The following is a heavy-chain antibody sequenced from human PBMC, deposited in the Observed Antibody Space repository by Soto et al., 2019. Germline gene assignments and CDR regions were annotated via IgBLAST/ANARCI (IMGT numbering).Heavy chain of an antibody. J-gene: IGHJ4*02. D-gene: IGHD3-10*01. CDR2: INPGNGNT. Sequence: QVQLLQSGAEVKKPVSSVKISCKTSGYTFMTYALHWVRQAPGQRPEWMGWINPGNGNTEYSQKLQGRVTITRDTSARTVFMEVANMTSEDTAVYYCARVRMLWYGELSHWGQGTQVIVSA. V-gene: IGHV1-3*01. CDR3: ARVRMLWYGELSH. CDR1: GYTFMTYA.